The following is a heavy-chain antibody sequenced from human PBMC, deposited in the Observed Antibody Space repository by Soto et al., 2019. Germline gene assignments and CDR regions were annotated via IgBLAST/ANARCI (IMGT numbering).Heavy chain of an antibody. J-gene: IGHJ6*02. D-gene: IGHD2-2*02. CDR3: ARLVCSSTSCYTGSDYYYGMDV. CDR1: GYSFTSYW. CDR2: IDPSDSYT. Sequence: ESLKISCKGSGYSFTSYWISWVRQMPGKGLEWMGRIDPSDSYTNYSPSFQGHVTISADKSISTAYLQWSSLKASDTAMYYCARLVCSSTSCYTGSDYYYGMDVWGQGTTVTVSS. V-gene: IGHV5-10-1*01.